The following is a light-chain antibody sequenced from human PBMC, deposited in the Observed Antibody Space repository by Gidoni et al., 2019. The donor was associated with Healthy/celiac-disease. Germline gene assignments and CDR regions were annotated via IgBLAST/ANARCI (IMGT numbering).Light chain of an antibody. J-gene: IGKJ2*01. Sequence: EIVMTQSPATLSASPVARATLSCRANKNVSSNLAWYQQKPGQAPQLLIYGASTRATGIPDRFSGSGSGTDFTLNISSLESEDFAVYYCQQDNNWPYTFGQGTKLEIK. CDR3: QQDNNWPYT. CDR1: KNVSSN. V-gene: IGKV3-15*01. CDR2: GAS.